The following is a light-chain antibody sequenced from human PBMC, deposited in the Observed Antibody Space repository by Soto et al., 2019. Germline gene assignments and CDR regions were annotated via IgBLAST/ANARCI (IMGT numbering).Light chain of an antibody. V-gene: IGLV1-40*01. CDR2: ANT. J-gene: IGLJ2*01. CDR1: SSNIGAGYD. Sequence: QSVLTQPPLVSGAPGQSITVSCTGSSSNIGAGYDVNWYQQLPGTAPKLLIYANTNRPSGVPDRFSGSRSGTSASLAITGLQAEDEADYYCQSYDSSLSGSVFGGGTKLTVL. CDR3: QSYDSSLSGSV.